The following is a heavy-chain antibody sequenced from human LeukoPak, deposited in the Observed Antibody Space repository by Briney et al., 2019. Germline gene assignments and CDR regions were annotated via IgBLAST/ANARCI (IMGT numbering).Heavy chain of an antibody. D-gene: IGHD3-3*01. J-gene: IGHJ4*02. V-gene: IGHV3-23*01. CDR3: AKTDNDFWSGHY. CDR1: GFTFSSYA. Sequence: GGSLRLSCAASGFTFSSYAMSWVRQTPGKGLEWVSTIGYSDNTYYADSVKGRFTISRDNSENTLYLQMNSLRAEDTAIYYCAKTDNDFWSGHYWGQGTLVTVSS. CDR2: IGYSDNT.